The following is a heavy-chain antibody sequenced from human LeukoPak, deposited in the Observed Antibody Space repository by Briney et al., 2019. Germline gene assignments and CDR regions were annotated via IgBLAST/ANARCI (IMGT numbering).Heavy chain of an antibody. CDR2: INHSGST. J-gene: IGHJ4*02. Sequence: SETLSLTCAVYGGSFSGYYWSWIRQPPGKGLEWIGEINHSGSTYYNPSLKSRVTISVDTSKNQFSLKLSSVTAADTAVYYCARRGVSEALDYWGQGTLVTVSS. CDR1: GGSFSGYY. CDR3: ARRGVSEALDY. D-gene: IGHD3-10*01. V-gene: IGHV4-34*01.